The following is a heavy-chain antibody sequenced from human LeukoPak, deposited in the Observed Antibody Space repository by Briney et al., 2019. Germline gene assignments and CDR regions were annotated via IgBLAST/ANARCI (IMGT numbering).Heavy chain of an antibody. CDR1: GFSFSDYA. J-gene: IGHJ4*02. Sequence: GGSLRLSCAASGFSFSDYAMYWVRQPPGKGLEWVAVISYDGSNKYYADSVKGRFTISRDNSRTFLYLQMDSLRLEDTAVYYCARGAPPDYWGQGTLVTVSS. CDR2: ISYDGSNK. CDR3: ARGAPPDY. V-gene: IGHV3-30-3*01.